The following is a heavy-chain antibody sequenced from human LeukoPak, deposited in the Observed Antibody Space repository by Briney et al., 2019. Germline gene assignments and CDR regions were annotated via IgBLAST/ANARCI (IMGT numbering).Heavy chain of an antibody. CDR3: ARDLHYYVAKDV. V-gene: IGHV3-23*01. Sequence: GGSLRLSCAASGFTFSSYAMSWVRQAPGKGLEWVSAISGSGGSTYYADSVKGRFTISRDNSKNTLYLQMNSLRAEDTALYYCARDLHYYVAKDVWGQGTTVTVSS. J-gene: IGHJ6*02. CDR2: ISGSGGST. D-gene: IGHD3-10*02. CDR1: GFTFSSYA.